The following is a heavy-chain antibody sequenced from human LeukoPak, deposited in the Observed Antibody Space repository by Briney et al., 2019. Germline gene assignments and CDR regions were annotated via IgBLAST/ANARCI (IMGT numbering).Heavy chain of an antibody. CDR3: ARVGYSFSINDWSRTGLGAYPTKYYYYMDV. D-gene: IGHD5-18*01. V-gene: IGHV4-34*01. CDR1: GGSFSDYS. J-gene: IGHJ6*03. CDR2: INPSGGT. Sequence: NPSETLSLTCAVYGGSFSDYSWSWIRQPPGKGLEWIGEINPSGGTNHNPPFMSRVSMSVDTSKNQISLRVSSVTAADTAVYYCARVGYSFSINDWSRTGLGAYPTKYYYYMDVWGKGTTVTVSS.